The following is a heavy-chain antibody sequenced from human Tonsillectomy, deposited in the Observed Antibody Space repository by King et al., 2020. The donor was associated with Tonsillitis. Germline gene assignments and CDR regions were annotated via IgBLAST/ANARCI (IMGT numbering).Heavy chain of an antibody. Sequence: VQLVESGGGLLQPGGSLRLSCAASEFTFSSYAMSWVRQAPGKVLEWVSAISGSGGSTYYADSVKGRFSISRDNSKNTLYLQMNSLRAVDTAVDYCAKDLYYYDSSAYSIPFDYWGQGTLVTVSS. D-gene: IGHD3-22*01. CDR3: AKDLYYYDSSAYSIPFDY. CDR2: ISGSGGST. V-gene: IGHV3-23*04. CDR1: EFTFSSYA. J-gene: IGHJ4*02.